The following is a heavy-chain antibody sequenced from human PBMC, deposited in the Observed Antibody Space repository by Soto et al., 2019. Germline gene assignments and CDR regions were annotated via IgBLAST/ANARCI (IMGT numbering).Heavy chain of an antibody. V-gene: IGHV4-59*01. CDR1: GGSISSYY. CDR3: ARGVLRFLYMDV. J-gene: IGHJ6*03. D-gene: IGHD3-3*01. CDR2: IHYSGST. Sequence: SETLSLTCTVSGGSISSYYWSWIRQPPGKGLEWIGYIHYSGSTNYNPSLKSRVTMSVDTSQNQFYLKLSSVTAADTAVYYCARGVLRFLYMDVWGQGTTVTVSS.